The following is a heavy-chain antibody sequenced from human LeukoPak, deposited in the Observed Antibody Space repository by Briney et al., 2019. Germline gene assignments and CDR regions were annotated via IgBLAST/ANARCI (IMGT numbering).Heavy chain of an antibody. Sequence: GGSLRLSCAASGFTFDDYAMHWVRHAPGKGLEWVSGISWNSGTKGYADSVKGRFTISRDNAKNSLYLQMNSLRGEDAALYYCAVLHYYAMDVWGQGTTVTVSS. CDR1: GFTFDDYA. CDR2: ISWNSGTK. V-gene: IGHV3-9*01. J-gene: IGHJ6*02. D-gene: IGHD2-8*01. CDR3: AVLHYYAMDV.